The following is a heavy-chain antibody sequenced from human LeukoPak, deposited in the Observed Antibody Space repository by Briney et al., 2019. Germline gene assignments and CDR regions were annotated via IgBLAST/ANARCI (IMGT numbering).Heavy chain of an antibody. CDR1: GFTFSNAY. CDR2: IKNKADGGTT. J-gene: IGHJ4*02. D-gene: IGHD6-19*01. CDR3: TTDQWLVLGLGY. V-gene: IGHV3-15*01. Sequence: GSLRLSCAASGFTFSNAYMSWVRQAPGKGLEWFGRIKNKADGGTTDYAAPVKGIFTISRDDSKNTLYLQMNSLKTDDTAVYYCTTDQWLVLGLGYWGQGALVTVSS.